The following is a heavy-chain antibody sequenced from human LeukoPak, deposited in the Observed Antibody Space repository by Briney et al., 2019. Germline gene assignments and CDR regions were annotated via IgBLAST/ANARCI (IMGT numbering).Heavy chain of an antibody. Sequence: GGSLRLSCAASGFTLSSHWMSWVRQAPGKGLEWVANIKRDGSEKNYVDSVRGRFTVSRDNRENSLYLHLNSLGGEDTAVYYCARGSVVDESGSYYRWFDLWGQGSLVTVS. CDR3: ARGSVVDESGSYYRWFDL. J-gene: IGHJ5*01. V-gene: IGHV3-7*01. D-gene: IGHD3-10*01. CDR2: IKRDGSEK. CDR1: GFTLSSHW.